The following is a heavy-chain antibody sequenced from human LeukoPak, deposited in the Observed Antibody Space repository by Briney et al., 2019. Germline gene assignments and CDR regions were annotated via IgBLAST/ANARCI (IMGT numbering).Heavy chain of an antibody. CDR2: IYTSGST. V-gene: IGHV4-4*09. D-gene: IGHD6-6*01. Sequence: PSETLSLTCTVSGGSISRYYWSCIRQPPGKGLEWIVYIYTSGSTNNNPSLKSRVTISVDTSKNQFSLKLSSVTAADTAVYCCARAILNSSSWASYYYYMDVWGKGTPVTVSS. CDR1: GGSISRYY. J-gene: IGHJ6*03. CDR3: ARAILNSSSWASYYYYMDV.